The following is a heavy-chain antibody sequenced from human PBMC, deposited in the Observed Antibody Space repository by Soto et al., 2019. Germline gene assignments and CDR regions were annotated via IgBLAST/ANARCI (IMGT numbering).Heavy chain of an antibody. Sequence: GGCLRLSCAASGFTFRNYAMSWVRQAPGKGLECVSSISGSGSGTYYADSVKGRFAISRDNSKNTLYLQMNSLRAEDTAVYYCAKVEDDSGSWHWGQGTLVTVSS. CDR2: ISGSGSGT. CDR1: GFTFRNYA. D-gene: IGHD3-22*01. J-gene: IGHJ4*02. V-gene: IGHV3-23*01. CDR3: AKVEDDSGSWH.